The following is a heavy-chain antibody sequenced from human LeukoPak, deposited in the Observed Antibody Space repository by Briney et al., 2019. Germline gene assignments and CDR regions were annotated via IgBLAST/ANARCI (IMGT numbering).Heavy chain of an antibody. Sequence: AETLSLTCTVSGGSISSYYWSWIRQPPGKGLEWIGYIYYSGSTNYNPTLKSRVTISVDTSKNQFSLKLSPVTAADTAVYYCARSYGDYVGHYMDVWGKGTTVTISS. J-gene: IGHJ6*03. CDR3: ARSYGDYVGHYMDV. CDR2: IYYSGST. V-gene: IGHV4-59*01. CDR1: GGSISSYY. D-gene: IGHD4-17*01.